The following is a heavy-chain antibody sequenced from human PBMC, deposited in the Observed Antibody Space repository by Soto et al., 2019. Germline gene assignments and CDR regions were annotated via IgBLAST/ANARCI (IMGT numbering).Heavy chain of an antibody. J-gene: IGHJ4*02. D-gene: IGHD7-27*01. CDR1: GDSISSRDYC. CDR2: IYDGGST. CDR3: TRGPSGDKVDY. Sequence: QVQLQESGPGLVKPSQTLSLTCTVSGDSISSRDYCWSWIRQSPDKGLEWIGHIYDGGSTYNNPSRNTRVSISVDTSQNLFLLKLNSVSVADTAVYYCTRGPSGDKVDYWGQGTLVTVSS. V-gene: IGHV4-30-4*01.